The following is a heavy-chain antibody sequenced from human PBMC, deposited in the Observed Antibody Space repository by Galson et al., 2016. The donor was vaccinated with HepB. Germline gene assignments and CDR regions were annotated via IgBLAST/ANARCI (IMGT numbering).Heavy chain of an antibody. D-gene: IGHD3-16*01. Sequence: SLRLSCAASGFTFSTYAMSWVRQAPGKGLEGVSVIYSGGSTRYADSVKGRFTISRDTSKNTLYLQMNSLRAEDTAVYYCASAPTLGYWGQGTLVTVSS. V-gene: IGHV3-53*01. CDR2: IYSGGST. J-gene: IGHJ4*02. CDR1: GFTFSTYA. CDR3: ASAPTLGY.